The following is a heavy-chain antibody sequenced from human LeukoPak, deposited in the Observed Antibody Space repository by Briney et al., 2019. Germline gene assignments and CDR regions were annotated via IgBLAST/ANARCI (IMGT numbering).Heavy chain of an antibody. CDR2: IWYDGGNK. V-gene: IGHV3-33*06. CDR1: GFSFSSYV. D-gene: IGHD3-10*01. J-gene: IGHJ3*02. CDR3: RKETYYGSGSHHQIPDPFDI. Sequence: RSLRLSCAASGFSFSSYVMHWVRQAPGKGLEWVAAIWYDGGNKNYGDSVKGRFTISRDNSKNKLYLQLNDLRAEDTSVYFFRKETYYGSGSHHQIPDPFDIWGQGTMDTVSS.